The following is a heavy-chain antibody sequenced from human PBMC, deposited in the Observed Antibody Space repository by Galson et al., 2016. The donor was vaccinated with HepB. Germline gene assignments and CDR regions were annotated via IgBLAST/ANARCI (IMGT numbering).Heavy chain of an antibody. CDR2: IFSSGST. CDR3: ARHQKLYGDFRLTSYFDY. J-gene: IGHJ4*02. CDR1: GGFFNGYN. V-gene: IGHV4-59*01. D-gene: IGHD4-17*01. Sequence: SETLSLTCTVSGGFFNGYNWTWFRQPPGKGLEWIGQIFSSGSTNLNPSLKSRVTISVDTSKNQFSLKLSSVTAADTAVYYCARHQKLYGDFRLTSYFDYWGQGTLVTVSS.